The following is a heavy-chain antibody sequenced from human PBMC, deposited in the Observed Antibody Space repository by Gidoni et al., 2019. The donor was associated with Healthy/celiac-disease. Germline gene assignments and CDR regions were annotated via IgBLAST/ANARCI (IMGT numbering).Heavy chain of an antibody. D-gene: IGHD2-2*01. CDR2: IRSISSYI. CDR3: ARDWALGVPAAMFKEGTDAFDI. J-gene: IGHJ3*02. CDR1: GFTFSSYS. V-gene: IGHV3-21*01. Sequence: EVQLVESGGGLVKPGGSLRLPCAASGFTFSSYSMNWVRQAPGKGLEWVSSIRSISSYIYYADSVKGRFTIARDNAKNSLYLQMNSLRAEDTAVYYCARDWALGVPAAMFKEGTDAFDIWGQGTMVTVSS.